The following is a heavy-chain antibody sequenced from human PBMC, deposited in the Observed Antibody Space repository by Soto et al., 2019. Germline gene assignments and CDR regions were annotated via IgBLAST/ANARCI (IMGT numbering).Heavy chain of an antibody. V-gene: IGHV1-2*02. Sequence: SLQGSCKGSGDTLTSYQMPWVRQRPGKGREGMGWINPNSGGTNYAQKFQGRVTMTRDTVTDTAYMELSGLKSDDTAVYYCATPTPLRGAMITNINFDFWGQGTPVTVSS. CDR3: ATPTPLRGAMITNINFDF. J-gene: IGHJ4*02. CDR2: INPNSGGT. CDR1: GDTLTSYQ. D-gene: IGHD3-10*01.